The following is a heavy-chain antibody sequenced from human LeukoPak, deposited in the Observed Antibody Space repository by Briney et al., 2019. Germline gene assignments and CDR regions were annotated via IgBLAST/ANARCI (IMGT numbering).Heavy chain of an antibody. V-gene: IGHV4-59*08. Sequence: KASETLSLTCTVSGGSNSSYYWSWIRQPPGKGLEWIGYIYYSGSTNYNPSLKSRVTISVDTSKNQFSLKLSSVTAADTAVYYCAGVTAVADLGWFDPWGQGTLVTVSS. CDR3: AGVTAVADLGWFDP. J-gene: IGHJ5*02. CDR1: GGSNSSYY. CDR2: IYYSGST. D-gene: IGHD6-19*01.